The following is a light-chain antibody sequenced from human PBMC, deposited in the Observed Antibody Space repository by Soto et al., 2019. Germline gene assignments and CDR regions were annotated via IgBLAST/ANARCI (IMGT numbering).Light chain of an antibody. CDR2: DVS. V-gene: IGLV2-11*01. J-gene: IGLJ1*01. CDR1: STDVGGYNY. CDR3: CSYAGRDTLYV. Sequence: QSVLTQPRSVSGSPGQSVTISCTGTSTDVGGYNYVSWYQQHPGKVPKLMLYDVSKRPSGVPDRFSGSKSGNTASLTISGLQAEDEADYSCCSYAGRDTLYVFGGGTKVPVL.